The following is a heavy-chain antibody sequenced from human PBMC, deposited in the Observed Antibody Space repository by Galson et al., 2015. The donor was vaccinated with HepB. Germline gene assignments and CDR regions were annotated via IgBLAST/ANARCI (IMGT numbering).Heavy chain of an antibody. CDR2: IIPIFGTA. CDR3: ARSGRGYSREIDY. J-gene: IGHJ4*02. D-gene: IGHD6-13*01. Sequence: SVKVSCKASGGTFSSYAISWVRQAPGQGLEWMGGIIPIFGTANYAQKFQGRVTITADESTSTAYMELSSLRSEDTAVYYCARSGRGYSREIDYWGQGTLVNVSS. V-gene: IGHV1-69*13. CDR1: GGTFSSYA.